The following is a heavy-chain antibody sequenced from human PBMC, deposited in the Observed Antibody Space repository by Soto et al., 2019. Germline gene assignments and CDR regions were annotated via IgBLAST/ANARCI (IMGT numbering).Heavy chain of an antibody. D-gene: IGHD2-15*01. V-gene: IGHV1-18*01. CDR1: GYTFTSYG. J-gene: IGHJ4*02. CDR2: ISAYNGNT. Sequence: GASVKVSCKASGYTFTSYGISWVRQAPGQGLEWMGWISAYNGNTNYAQKLQGRVTMTTDTSTSTADMELRSLRSDDTAVYYCARDPYCSCLSCYSGYWGQVTLVPV. CDR3: ARDPYCSCLSCYSGY.